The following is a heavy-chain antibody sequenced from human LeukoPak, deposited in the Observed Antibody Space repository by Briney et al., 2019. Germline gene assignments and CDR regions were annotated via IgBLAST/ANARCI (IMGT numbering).Heavy chain of an antibody. CDR3: ARGGGLDV. Sequence: GGSLRLSCAASGFTFSSFAMSWVRQAPGKGLEWVASINHNGNVNYYVDSVKGRFTISRDNAKNSLYLQMSNLRAEDTAVYFCARGGGLDVWGQGATVTVSS. V-gene: IGHV3-7*03. CDR1: GFTFSSFA. J-gene: IGHJ6*02. D-gene: IGHD3-16*01. CDR2: INHNGNVN.